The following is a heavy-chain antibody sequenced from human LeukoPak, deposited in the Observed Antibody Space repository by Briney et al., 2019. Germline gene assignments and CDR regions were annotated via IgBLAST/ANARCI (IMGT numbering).Heavy chain of an antibody. V-gene: IGHV4-34*01. CDR3: ARGPPRVYLNNWYFDL. CDR1: GGSFSGYY. Sequence: SETLCLTCAVSGGSFSGYYWSWIPQPPGKGLEWRGEIKQSGSTNYKPALKSRATISVDPSKNQFSLKLSSVTAADTAVYYCARGPPRVYLNNWYFDLWGRGTLVTVSS. J-gene: IGHJ2*01. CDR2: IKQSGST.